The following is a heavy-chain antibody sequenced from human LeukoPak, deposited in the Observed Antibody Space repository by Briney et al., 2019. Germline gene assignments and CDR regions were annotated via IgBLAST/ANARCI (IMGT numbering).Heavy chain of an antibody. CDR3: ARGNDFWSGYPHHFDY. D-gene: IGHD3-3*01. CDR1: GGSISSYY. CDR2: IYYIGST. J-gene: IGHJ4*02. Sequence: SGTLSLTCTVSGGSISSYYWSWIRQPPGKGLEWIGYIYYIGSTNYNPSLKSRVTISVDTSKNQFSLKLSSVTAADTAVYHCARGNDFWSGYPHHFDYWGQGTLVTVSS. V-gene: IGHV4-59*01.